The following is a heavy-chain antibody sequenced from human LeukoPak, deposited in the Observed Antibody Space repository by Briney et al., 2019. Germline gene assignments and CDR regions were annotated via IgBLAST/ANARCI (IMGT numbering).Heavy chain of an antibody. J-gene: IGHJ4*02. CDR3: ARDGATSGWTLYFDY. D-gene: IGHD6-19*01. CDR2: ISSSSSYI. V-gene: IGHV3-21*01. CDR1: GFTFSSYS. Sequence: PGGSLRLSCAASGFTFSSYSMNWVRQAPGKGLEWVSSISSSSSYIYYADSVKGRFTISRDNAKNSLYLQMNSLRAEDTAVYYRARDGATSGWTLYFDYWGQGTLVTVSS.